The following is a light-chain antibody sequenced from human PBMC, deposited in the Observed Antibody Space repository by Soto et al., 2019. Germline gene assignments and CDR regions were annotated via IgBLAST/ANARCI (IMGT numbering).Light chain of an antibody. CDR3: QQYGNSPLST. Sequence: EIVLTQSPGTLSLSPGERATLSCRASQSVSSSYLAWYQQKPGQAPRLLIYGASSRATGIPDRFSGSGSGTDFTLNISRLEHEDFAVYYCQQYGNSPLSTFGQGTNLEI. CDR2: GAS. J-gene: IGKJ2*01. CDR1: QSVSSSY. V-gene: IGKV3-20*01.